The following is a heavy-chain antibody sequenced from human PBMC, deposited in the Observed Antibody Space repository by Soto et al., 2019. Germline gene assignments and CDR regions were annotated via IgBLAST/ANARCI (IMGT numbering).Heavy chain of an antibody. J-gene: IGHJ4*02. CDR1: GFTFSSYA. Sequence: PGGSLRLSCAASGFTFSSYAMSWVRQAPGKGLEWVSAISGSGGSTYYADSVKGRFTISRDNSKNTLYLRMNSLRAEDTAVYYCAKDLQLLWFGELPKFDYWGQGTLVTVSS. D-gene: IGHD3-10*01. CDR2: ISGSGGST. V-gene: IGHV3-23*01. CDR3: AKDLQLLWFGELPKFDY.